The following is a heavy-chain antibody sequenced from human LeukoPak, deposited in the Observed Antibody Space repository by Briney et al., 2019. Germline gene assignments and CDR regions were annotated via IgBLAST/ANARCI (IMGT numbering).Heavy chain of an antibody. J-gene: IGHJ3*02. CDR2: ISSSSSNI. D-gene: IGHD1-26*01. Sequence: GGSLRLSCAASGFTFRSYSMNWVRQAPGKGLEWVSYISSSSSNIYYADSVKGRFTISRDNAKNSLYLQMNSLRDEDTAVYYCARDASEELLYAFDIWGQGTMVTVSS. CDR3: ARDASEELLYAFDI. CDR1: GFTFRSYS. V-gene: IGHV3-48*02.